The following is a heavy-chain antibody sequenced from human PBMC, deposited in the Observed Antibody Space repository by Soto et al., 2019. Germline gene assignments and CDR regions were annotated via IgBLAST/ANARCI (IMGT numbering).Heavy chain of an antibody. CDR3: ARVHYDILTGYYSFDY. V-gene: IGHV4-31*03. Sequence: QVQLQESGPGLVKPSQTLSLTCTVSGGSISSGGYYWSWIRQHPGKGLEWIGYIYYSGSTYYNPSLNSRVTISVDTSKNQFSLKLSSVTAADTAVYYCARVHYDILTGYYSFDYWGQGTLVTVSS. D-gene: IGHD3-9*01. CDR2: IYYSGST. CDR1: GGSISSGGYY. J-gene: IGHJ4*02.